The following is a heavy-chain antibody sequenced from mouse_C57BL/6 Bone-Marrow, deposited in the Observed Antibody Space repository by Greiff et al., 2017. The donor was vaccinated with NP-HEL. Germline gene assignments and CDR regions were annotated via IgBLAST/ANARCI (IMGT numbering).Heavy chain of an antibody. J-gene: IGHJ1*03. CDR2: ISYDGSN. D-gene: IGHD1-1*01. V-gene: IGHV3-6*01. CDR3: AREGSPYYYGSSYGYFDV. CDR1: GYSITSGYY. Sequence: EVQLQESGPGLVKPSQSLSLTCSVTGYSITSGYYWNWIRQFPGNKLEWMGYISYDGSNNYNPSLKNRISITRDTSKNQFFLKLNSVTTEDTATYYCAREGSPYYYGSSYGYFDVWGTGPTVTVSS.